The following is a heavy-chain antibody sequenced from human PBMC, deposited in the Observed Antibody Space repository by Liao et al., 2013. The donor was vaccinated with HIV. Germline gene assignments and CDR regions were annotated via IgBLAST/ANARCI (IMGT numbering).Heavy chain of an antibody. CDR1: GGSLSSGGYY. CDR3: ARGRXIRRYYFDY. CDR2: IYYSGST. Sequence: QVQLQESGPGLVKPSQTLSLTCTVSGGSLSSGGYYWSWIRQPAGKGLEWIGRIYYSGSTNYNPSLKSRVTISVDTSKNQFSLKLSSVTAADTAVYYCARGRXIRRYYFDYWGRGTRGHRLL. V-gene: IGHV4-61*02. J-gene: IGHJ4*01. D-gene: IGHD1-14*01.